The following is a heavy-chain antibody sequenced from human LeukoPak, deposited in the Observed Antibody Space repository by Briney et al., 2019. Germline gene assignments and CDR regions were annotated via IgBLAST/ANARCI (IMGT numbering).Heavy chain of an antibody. CDR2: ISSSSSYI. Sequence: GGSLRLSCAASGFTFSSYSMNWVRQAPGKGLEWVSSISSSSSYIYYADSVKGRFTISRDNAKNSLYLQMISLRAEDTAVYYCAKEERYSYGTFDYWGQGTQVTVSS. CDR3: AKEERYSYGTFDY. V-gene: IGHV3-21*01. D-gene: IGHD5-18*01. J-gene: IGHJ4*02. CDR1: GFTFSSYS.